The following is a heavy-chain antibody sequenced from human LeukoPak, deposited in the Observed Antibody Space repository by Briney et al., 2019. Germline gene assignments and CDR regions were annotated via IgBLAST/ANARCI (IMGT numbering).Heavy chain of an antibody. V-gene: IGHV3-30*02. D-gene: IGHD3-10*01. CDR3: AKDRGTMVRGVIDFDY. CDR1: GFTFSSYG. J-gene: IGHJ4*02. CDR2: IRYDGSNK. Sequence: GGSLRLSCAASGFTFSSYGMHWVRQAPGKWLEWVAFIRYDGSNKYYADSVKGRFTISRDNSKNTLYLQMNSLRAEDTAVYYCAKDRGTMVRGVIDFDYWGQGTLVTVSS.